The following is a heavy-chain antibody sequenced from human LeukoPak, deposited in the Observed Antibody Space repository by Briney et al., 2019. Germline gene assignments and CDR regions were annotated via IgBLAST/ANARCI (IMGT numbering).Heavy chain of an antibody. D-gene: IGHD1-26*01. CDR1: VFTFSSYG. CDR2: IPYDGSNK. Sequence: PGGSLRLSCAASVFTFSSYGMHWVRQAPGKGLEWVAFIPYDGSNKYYADSVKGRFTISRDNAKSSLYLQMNSPRAEDTALYHCARDRMYRGYYYMDVWGKGTTVTVSS. V-gene: IGHV3-30*02. J-gene: IGHJ6*03. CDR3: ARDRMYRGYYYMDV.